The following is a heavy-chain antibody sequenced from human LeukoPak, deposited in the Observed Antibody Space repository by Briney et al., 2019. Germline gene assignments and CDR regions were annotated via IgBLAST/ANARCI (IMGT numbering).Heavy chain of an antibody. D-gene: IGHD3-16*02. CDR1: GFTFSSYA. J-gene: IGHJ4*02. V-gene: IGHV3-23*01. Sequence: GGSLRLSWAASGFTFSSYAMSWVRQAPGKGLEWVSAISGSGGSTYYADSVKGRFTISRDNSKNALYLQMNSLRAEDTAVYYCAKGGRDDYVWGSYRPHAGYYFDYWGQGTLVTVSS. CDR2: ISGSGGST. CDR3: AKGGRDDYVWGSYRPHAGYYFDY.